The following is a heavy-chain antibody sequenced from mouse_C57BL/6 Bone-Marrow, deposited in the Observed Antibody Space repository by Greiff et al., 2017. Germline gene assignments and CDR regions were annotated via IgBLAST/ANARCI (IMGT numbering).Heavy chain of an antibody. D-gene: IGHD1-1*01. J-gene: IGHJ1*03. CDR3: ARGYYYGHWYFDV. CDR2: IYPGSGST. CDR1: GYTFTSYW. V-gene: IGHV1-55*01. Sequence: QVHVKQPGAELVKPGASVKMSCKASGYTFTSYWITWVKQRPGQGLEWIGDIYPGSGSTNYNEKFKSKATLTVDTSSSTAYMQLSSLTSEDSAVYYGARGYYYGHWYFDVWGTGTTVTVSS.